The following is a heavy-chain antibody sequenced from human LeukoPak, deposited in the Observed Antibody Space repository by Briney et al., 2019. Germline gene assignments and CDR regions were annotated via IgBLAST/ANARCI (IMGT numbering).Heavy chain of an antibody. CDR2: IKYDGSEI. CDR1: GFTFSNCW. V-gene: IGHV3-7*04. CDR3: TRDEI. Sequence: GRSPRLSCAASGFTFSNCWMSWVRRAPGKGLEWVAYIKYDGSEIDYVDSVKGRFNISRDNDKNSLYLEMNSLRAEDTAVYYCTRDEIWGQGTMVTVSS. J-gene: IGHJ3*02.